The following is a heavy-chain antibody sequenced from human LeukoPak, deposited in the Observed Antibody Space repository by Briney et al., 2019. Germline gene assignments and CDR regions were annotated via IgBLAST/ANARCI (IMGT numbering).Heavy chain of an antibody. V-gene: IGHV5-51*01. J-gene: IGHJ4*02. CDR2: IYPGDSDT. CDR3: ARHISGGDVVVVPAAIPYDY. CDR1: GYSFTSYW. D-gene: IGHD2-2*02. Sequence: GEPLKISCKGSGYSFTSYWIAWVRQMPGKGLEWMGLIYPGDSDTRYSPSFQGQVTISVDKSISTAYLQWSSLKASDTAMYYCARHISGGDVVVVPAAIPYDYWGQGTLVTVSS.